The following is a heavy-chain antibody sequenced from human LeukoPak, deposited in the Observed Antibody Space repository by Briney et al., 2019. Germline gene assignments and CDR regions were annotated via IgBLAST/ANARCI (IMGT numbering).Heavy chain of an antibody. J-gene: IGHJ4*02. Sequence: GGSLRLSCAASGFTFDDYAMQWVRQAPGKGLEWVSGISWNSGSIGYADSVKGRFTISRDNAKNSLYLQMSSLRAEGTAVYYCARDWPFDYWGQGTLVTVSS. V-gene: IGHV3-9*01. CDR1: GFTFDDYA. CDR2: ISWNSGSI. CDR3: ARDWPFDY.